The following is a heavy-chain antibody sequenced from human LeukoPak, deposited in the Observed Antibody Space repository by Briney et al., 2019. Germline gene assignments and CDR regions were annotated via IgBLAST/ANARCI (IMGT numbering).Heavy chain of an antibody. Sequence: PSETLSLTCTVSGGSITSYYRNWIRQSPGKGLEWIGFMYYSGTTNYNPSLKSRVTISLGMSKNQFSLKLSSVTAADTAVYYCARLPMAVTPHVDYWGQGTLVTVSS. CDR1: GGSITSYY. J-gene: IGHJ4*02. D-gene: IGHD2-21*02. CDR2: MYYSGTT. V-gene: IGHV4-59*01. CDR3: ARLPMAVTPHVDY.